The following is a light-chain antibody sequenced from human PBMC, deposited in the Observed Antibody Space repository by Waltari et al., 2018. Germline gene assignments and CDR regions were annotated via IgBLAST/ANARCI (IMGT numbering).Light chain of an antibody. CDR1: QGISSF. Sequence: IQLTQSPPSLSASIGDRVTITYRASQGISSFLAWYQQKPGKAPELLIYAASTLESGVPSRFSGSGSGTDFTLTISSLQPEDFATYYCQQLNTYPYTFGQGTKLEIK. CDR3: QQLNTYPYT. J-gene: IGKJ2*01. CDR2: AAS. V-gene: IGKV1-9*01.